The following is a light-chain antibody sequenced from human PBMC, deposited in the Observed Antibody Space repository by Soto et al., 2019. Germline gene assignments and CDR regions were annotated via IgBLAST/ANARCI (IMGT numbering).Light chain of an antibody. CDR3: QQYGSSPIT. V-gene: IGKV3-20*01. CDR1: QSVSTN. Sequence: EIVLTQSPGTLSLSPGERATLSCSASQSVSTNLAWYQQKPGQAPRLLIYGASTRATGFPDRFSGSGSGTDFTLTISRLEPEDFAVYYCQQYGSSPITFGQGTRLEIK. J-gene: IGKJ5*01. CDR2: GAS.